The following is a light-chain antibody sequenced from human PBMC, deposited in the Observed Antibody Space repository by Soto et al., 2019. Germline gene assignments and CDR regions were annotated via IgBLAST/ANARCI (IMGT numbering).Light chain of an antibody. CDR1: QYISTW. J-gene: IGKJ1*01. CDR3: QQYNSQRT. CDR2: KAS. V-gene: IGKV1-5*03. Sequence: DIQMTQSPSTLSASVGDRVTITCRASQYISTWLAWYQQKRGKATKLLIYKASSLESGVHSRFSGSGSGTEFTLTISSLQPDDFATYYCQQYNSQRTFGQGTKVEIK.